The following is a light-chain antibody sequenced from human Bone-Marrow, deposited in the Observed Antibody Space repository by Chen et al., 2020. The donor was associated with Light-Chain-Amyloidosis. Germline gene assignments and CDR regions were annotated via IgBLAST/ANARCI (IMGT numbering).Light chain of an antibody. CDR1: NIGSTS. CDR2: DDS. Sequence: SYVLTQPSSVSVAPGQTATIACGGNNIGSTSVHWYQQTPGPAPLLVVSDDSERPSVSEERLPGSYWGTTADLTISRVAVVDEDDYYCQVWDRGSDRPVFGGGTKLTVL. V-gene: IGLV3-21*02. CDR3: QVWDRGSDRPV. J-gene: IGLJ3*02.